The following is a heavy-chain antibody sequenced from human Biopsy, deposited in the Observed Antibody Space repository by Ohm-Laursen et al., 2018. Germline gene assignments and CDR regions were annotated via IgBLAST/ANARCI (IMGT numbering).Heavy chain of an antibody. D-gene: IGHD1-1*01. J-gene: IGHJ6*02. CDR1: GFTFDDYA. Sequence: LTLTCAASGFTFDDYAMHWVRQAPRKGLEWVSGISWHSGSRGYADSVKGRFTISRDNAKKLLYLQMNSLRAEDTALYYCAKDVRVKVQLDGMDVWGQGTTVTVSS. V-gene: IGHV3-9*01. CDR2: ISWHSGSR. CDR3: AKDVRVKVQLDGMDV.